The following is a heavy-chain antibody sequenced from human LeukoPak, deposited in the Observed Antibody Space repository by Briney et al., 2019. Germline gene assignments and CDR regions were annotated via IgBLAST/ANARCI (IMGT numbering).Heavy chain of an antibody. V-gene: IGHV3-66*04. D-gene: IGHD2-21*02. CDR2: IYSGGST. CDR3: ASHPEVVVVTARDY. Sequence: GGSLRLSCAASGFTISSNYMCWVRQAPGKGLEWVSVIYSGGSTYYADSVKGRFTISRDNSKNTLYLQMNSLRAEDTAVYYCASHPEVVVVTARDYWGQGTLVTVSS. J-gene: IGHJ4*02. CDR1: GFTISSNY.